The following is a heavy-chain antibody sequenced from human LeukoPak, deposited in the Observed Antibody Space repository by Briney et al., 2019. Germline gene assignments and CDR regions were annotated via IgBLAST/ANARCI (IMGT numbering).Heavy chain of an antibody. CDR3: AGSPVDTAMRLSAFGI. Sequence: SETLSLTCAVYAESFSAYYWNWVRQPPGKGLEWIGEINHSGSPNSNPSLKSRVTISVDTSKNQFSLKLTSVTAADTAVYYCAGSPVDTAMRLSAFGIWGQGTMDTVSS. D-gene: IGHD5-18*01. V-gene: IGHV4-34*01. CDR1: AESFSAYY. J-gene: IGHJ3*02. CDR2: INHSGSP.